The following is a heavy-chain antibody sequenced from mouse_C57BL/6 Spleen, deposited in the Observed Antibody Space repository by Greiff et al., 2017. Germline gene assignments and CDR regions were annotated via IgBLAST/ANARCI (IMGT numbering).Heavy chain of an antibody. CDR2: IDPETGGT. CDR1: GYTFTDYE. J-gene: IGHJ3*01. Sequence: VQLQQSGAELVRPGASVTLSCKASGYTFTDYEMHWVKQTPVHGLEWIGAIDPETGGTAYNQKFKGKAILTADKSSSTAYMELRSLTSEDSAVYYCTRITRHSNYDYDAWFAYWGQGTLVTVSA. V-gene: IGHV1-15*01. CDR3: TRITRHSNYDYDAWFAY. D-gene: IGHD2-4*01.